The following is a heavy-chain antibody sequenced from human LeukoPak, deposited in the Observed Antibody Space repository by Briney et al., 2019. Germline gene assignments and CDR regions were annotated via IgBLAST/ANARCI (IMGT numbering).Heavy chain of an antibody. V-gene: IGHV3-7*01. CDR2: IKQDGSEK. D-gene: IGHD2-15*01. Sequence: GGSLRLSCATSGFTFSRYWMSWARQAPGKGLEWVANIKQDGSEKNYVGSVRGRFTISRDNAKNSLYQQMNSLRAEDTAVYYCYCAVEDYWGQGTLVTVSS. CDR3: YCAVEDY. J-gene: IGHJ4*02. CDR1: GFTFSRYW.